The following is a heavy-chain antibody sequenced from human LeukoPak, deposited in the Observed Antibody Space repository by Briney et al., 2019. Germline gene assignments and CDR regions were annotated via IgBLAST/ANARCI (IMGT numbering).Heavy chain of an antibody. J-gene: IGHJ4*02. Sequence: GGSLRLSCAASGFTLSSYWMSWVRQAPGKGLEWVSAISGSGGSTYYADSVKGRFTISRDNSKNTLYLQMNSLRAEDTAVYYCASRIYDILTGYRDYWGQGTLVTVSS. D-gene: IGHD3-9*01. CDR3: ASRIYDILTGYRDY. CDR1: GFTLSSYW. V-gene: IGHV3-23*01. CDR2: ISGSGGST.